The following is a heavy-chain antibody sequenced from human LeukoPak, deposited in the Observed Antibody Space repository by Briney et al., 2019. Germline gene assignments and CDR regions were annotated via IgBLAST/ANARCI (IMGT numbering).Heavy chain of an antibody. Sequence: ASVKVSCKASGYPFANFAISWVRQARGQGLEWVGWISGDKGPTYYAQKLQGRVTLTTDTSTSTAYMELTNLRSDDTAVYYCARELYDFWSDPSLDYWGQGTLVTVSS. D-gene: IGHD3-3*01. CDR2: ISGDKGPT. CDR3: ARELYDFWSDPSLDY. CDR1: GYPFANFA. V-gene: IGHV1-18*01. J-gene: IGHJ4*02.